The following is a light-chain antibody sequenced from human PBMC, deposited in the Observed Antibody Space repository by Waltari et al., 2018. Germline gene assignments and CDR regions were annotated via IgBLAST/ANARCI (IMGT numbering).Light chain of an antibody. CDR1: QSVGTS. CDR3: QQRSNWPPELT. Sequence: EIVLTQSPATLPSSPGERATLSCRASQSVGTSLAWYQQKPGQAPRIPIWDASNRARGTPARFSGSASGTDFTLTISGLEPEDFAVYYCQQRSNWPPELTFGGGTKVEIK. V-gene: IGKV3-11*01. CDR2: DAS. J-gene: IGKJ4*01.